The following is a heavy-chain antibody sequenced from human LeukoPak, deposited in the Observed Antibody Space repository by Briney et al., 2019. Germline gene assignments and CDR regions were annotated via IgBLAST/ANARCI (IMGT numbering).Heavy chain of an antibody. Sequence: GGSLRLSCAASGFTFSSYAMIWVRQAPGKGLEWVSAISGNGRTTYYAESVKGRFTISSDNSKNTLYLQMNSLRAEDTAVYYCAKEGYSSSWNADFDYWGQGTLVTVSS. CDR3: AKEGYSSSWNADFDY. V-gene: IGHV3-23*01. J-gene: IGHJ4*02. D-gene: IGHD6-13*01. CDR1: GFTFSSYA. CDR2: ISGNGRTT.